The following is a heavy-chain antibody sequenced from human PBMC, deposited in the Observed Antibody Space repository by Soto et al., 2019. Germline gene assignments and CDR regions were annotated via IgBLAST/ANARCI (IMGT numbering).Heavy chain of an antibody. V-gene: IGHV4-34*01. CDR1: GGSFSGYY. D-gene: IGHD6-19*01. CDR2: INHSGST. J-gene: IGHJ4*02. CDR3: ARANRFSSGWYSSFYFDY. Sequence: QVQLQQWGAGLLKPSETLSLTCAVYGGSFSGYYWSWIRQPPGKGLEWIGEINHSGSTNYNPSLKSRVTTSVDTSKNQFSLKLSSVTAADTAVYYCARANRFSSGWYSSFYFDYWGQGTLVTVSS.